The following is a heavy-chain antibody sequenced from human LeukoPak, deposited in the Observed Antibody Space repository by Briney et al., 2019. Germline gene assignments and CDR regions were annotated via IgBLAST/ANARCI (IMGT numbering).Heavy chain of an antibody. CDR2: IYYSGST. D-gene: IGHD7-27*01. J-gene: IGHJ6*03. CDR1: GGSISSGGYY. V-gene: IGHV4-39*01. CDR3: ARHPWGYYYMDV. Sequence: PSETLSLTCTVSGGSISSGGYYWSWIRQHPGKGLEWIGYIYYSGSTYYNPSLKSRVTISVDTSKNQFSLKLSSVTAADTAVYYCARHPWGYYYMDVWGKGTTVTVSS.